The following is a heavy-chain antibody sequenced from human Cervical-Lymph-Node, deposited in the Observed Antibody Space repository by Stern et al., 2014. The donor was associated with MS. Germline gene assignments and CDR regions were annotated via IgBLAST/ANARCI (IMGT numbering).Heavy chain of an antibody. Sequence: EVQLVESGAEVKKPGESLKISCKGSEYNFNTHWIAWVRQMPGKGLEWLGNIYHGNSDTRYNPSLQGQVSISADKSITTAYLHFSSLKASDSAMYFCARHGGPNWNHEAHNWFDPWGQGTLVTVSS. CDR2: IYHGNSDT. J-gene: IGHJ5*02. D-gene: IGHD1-14*01. V-gene: IGHV5-51*03. CDR1: EYNFNTHW. CDR3: ARHGGPNWNHEAHNWFDP.